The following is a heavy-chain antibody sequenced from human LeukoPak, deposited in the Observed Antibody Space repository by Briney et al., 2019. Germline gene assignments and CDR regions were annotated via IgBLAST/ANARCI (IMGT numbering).Heavy chain of an antibody. CDR3: AKDTYGDYVDNRFDP. Sequence: GGSLRLSCAASGFTFSSYAMSWVRQAPGKWLEWVSAISGSGGSTYYADSVKGRFTISRDNSKNTLYLQMNSLRAEDTAVYYCAKDTYGDYVDNRFDPWGQGTLVTVSS. CDR2: ISGSGGST. J-gene: IGHJ5*02. CDR1: GFTFSSYA. V-gene: IGHV3-23*01. D-gene: IGHD4-17*01.